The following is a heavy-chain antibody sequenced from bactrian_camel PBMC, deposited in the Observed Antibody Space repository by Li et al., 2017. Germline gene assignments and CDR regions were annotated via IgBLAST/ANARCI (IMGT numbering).Heavy chain of an antibody. J-gene: IGHJ4*01. Sequence: HVQLVESGGGSVQVGGSLRLSCSAAGYSDASYCMGWVRQAPGKEREGVGTIETDGTTFYVDSVKGRFTISKDNAKNTLYLQLNSLTPEDSAIYYCVAAPRYSTSCVEPLRTVWNYWGQGTQVTVS. CDR2: IETDGTT. CDR3: VAAPRYSTSCVEPLRTVWNY. V-gene: IGHV3S55*01. CDR1: GYSDASYC. D-gene: IGHD7*01.